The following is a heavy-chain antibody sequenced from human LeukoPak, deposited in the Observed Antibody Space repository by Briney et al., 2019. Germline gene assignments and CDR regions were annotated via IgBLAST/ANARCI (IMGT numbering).Heavy chain of an antibody. CDR1: GFTFSSYG. Sequence: PGGSLRLSCAASGFTFSSYGMHWVRQAPGKGLEWVAVISYDGSNKYYADSAKGRFTISRDNSKNTLYLQMNSLRAEDTAVYYCAKDGSGRGAFDIWGQGTMVTVSS. CDR3: AKDGSGRGAFDI. V-gene: IGHV3-30*18. CDR2: ISYDGSNK. J-gene: IGHJ3*02. D-gene: IGHD3-10*01.